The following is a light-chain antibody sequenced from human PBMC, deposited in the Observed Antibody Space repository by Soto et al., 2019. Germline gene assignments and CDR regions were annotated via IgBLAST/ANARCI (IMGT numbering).Light chain of an antibody. Sequence: DIQMTQSPSSLSASVGDTVTITCRASQTIDRYSDWYQVKSGKAPKLLIYSASSWQSGIPSRFSGSGSGTEFTLTISSLQPEDFAIYYCQQSSSMPHSFGQGTMLEIK. V-gene: IGKV1-39*01. CDR2: SAS. CDR3: QQSSSMPHS. CDR1: QTIDRY. J-gene: IGKJ2*01.